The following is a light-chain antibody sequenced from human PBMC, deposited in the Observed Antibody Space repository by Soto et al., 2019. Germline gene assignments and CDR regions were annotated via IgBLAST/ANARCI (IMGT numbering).Light chain of an antibody. CDR2: GAS. CDR3: QQYGSSPPWT. J-gene: IGKJ1*01. V-gene: IGKV3-20*01. Sequence: VMTQSPATLSVSPGERATLSCRASQSVSSNLAWYQQKPGQAPRLLIYGASNRATGIPDRFSGSGSGTDFTLTISRLEPEDFAVYYCQQYGSSPPWTFGQGTKVDIK. CDR1: QSVSSN.